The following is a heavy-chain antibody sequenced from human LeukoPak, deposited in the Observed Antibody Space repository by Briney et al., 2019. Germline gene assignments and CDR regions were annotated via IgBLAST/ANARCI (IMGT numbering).Heavy chain of an antibody. V-gene: IGHV4-61*01. D-gene: IGHD1-7*01. Sequence: SETLSLTCTVSGGSISTSSHYWGWIRQPPGKGLEWIGYIYYSGSTNYNPSLKSRVTISVDTSKNQFSLKLSSVTAADTAVYYCARDITGTTSFDYWGQGTLVTVSS. CDR3: ARDITGTTSFDY. CDR2: IYYSGST. J-gene: IGHJ4*02. CDR1: GGSISTSSHY.